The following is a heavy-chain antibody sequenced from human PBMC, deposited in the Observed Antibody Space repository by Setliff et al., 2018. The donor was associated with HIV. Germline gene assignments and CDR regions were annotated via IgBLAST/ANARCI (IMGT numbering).Heavy chain of an antibody. Sequence: ASVKVSCKSSGYDFGFHYVHWVRQAPGQGFDWMGVINPNAGSTTYADRFQGRVTMTRDASTRTVYMELSRLRSGDTAVYYCVGPDYEDPQGGQWGQGTLVTVSS. CDR1: GYDFGFHY. V-gene: IGHV1-46*01. CDR3: VGPDYEDPQGGQ. J-gene: IGHJ1*01. CDR2: INPNAGST. D-gene: IGHD3-22*01.